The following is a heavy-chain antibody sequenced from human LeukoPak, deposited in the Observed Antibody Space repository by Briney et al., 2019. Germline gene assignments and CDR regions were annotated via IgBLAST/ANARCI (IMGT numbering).Heavy chain of an antibody. CDR3: AKGPAPTTMLAYFDN. Sequence: GGSLRLSCAASGFIFRNYWMHWVRQAPGKGLVWVARINPNGITTTYTDSVKGRFTISRDNAKKSLYLQLNSPRPEDTALYFCAKGPAPTTMLAYFDNWGQGTLVTVSS. V-gene: IGHV3-74*01. D-gene: IGHD4-17*01. J-gene: IGHJ4*02. CDR1: GFIFRNYW. CDR2: INPNGITT.